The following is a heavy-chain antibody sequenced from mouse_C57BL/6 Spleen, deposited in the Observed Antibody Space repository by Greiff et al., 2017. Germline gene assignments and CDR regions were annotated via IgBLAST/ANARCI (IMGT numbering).Heavy chain of an antibody. CDR3: ARPPPTVPDAMDY. CDR1: GYTFTSYW. V-gene: IGHV1-64*01. CDR2: IHPNSGST. D-gene: IGHD1-1*01. Sequence: QVQLQQPGAELVKPGASVKLSCKASGYTFTSYWMHWVKQRPGQGLEWIGMIHPNSGSTNYNEKFKSKATLTVDKSSSTAYMQLSSLTSEDSAVYYCARPPPTVPDAMDYWGQGTSVTVSS. J-gene: IGHJ4*01.